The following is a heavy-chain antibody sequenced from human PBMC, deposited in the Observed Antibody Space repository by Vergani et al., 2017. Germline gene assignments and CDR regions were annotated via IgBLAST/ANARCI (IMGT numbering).Heavy chain of an antibody. CDR2: IMFSGGST. J-gene: IGHJ3*01. D-gene: IGHD6-13*01. CDR1: GFTFRKSA. Sequence: EVQLLESGGGFVQPGGSLRLSCEVSGFTFRKSAMSWVRQAPGKGLEWVSIMFSGGSTNYADSVKGRFTISRDNSKNTLYLQMNSLRAEDTAVYYCARDRGTIAGAYDAFDFWGLGTMVIVSS. CDR3: ARDRGTIAGAYDAFDF. V-gene: IGHV3-66*02.